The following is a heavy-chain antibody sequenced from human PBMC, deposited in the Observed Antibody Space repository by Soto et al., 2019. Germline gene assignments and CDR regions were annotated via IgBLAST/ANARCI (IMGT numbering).Heavy chain of an antibody. J-gene: IGHJ4*02. CDR1: GGSVSNKTYY. CDR3: ARTTAVPNTLRSRYFFDY. CDR2: VYYSGTT. Sequence: GTLTLTCSVSGGSVSNKTYYWSWIRQPPGKRLEWIGYVYYSGTTNYNPSLKSRVTISVDLSKNQFSLRLSSVTTADTALYYCARTTAVPNTLRSRYFFDYWGQGTLVTVSS. V-gene: IGHV4-61*01. D-gene: IGHD4-17*01.